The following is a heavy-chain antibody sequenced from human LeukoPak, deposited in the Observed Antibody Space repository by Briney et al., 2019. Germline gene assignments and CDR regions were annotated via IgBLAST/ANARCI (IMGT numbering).Heavy chain of an antibody. CDR1: GFTFSSYS. D-gene: IGHD6-13*01. CDR3: ARGLYSSSWYDFDY. J-gene: IGHJ4*02. Sequence: GGSLRLSCAASGFTFSSYSMNWVRQAPGKGLEWVSSISSSSTYIYYADSVKGRFTISRDNAKNSLFLQLNSLRAEDTAVYYCARGLYSSSWYDFDYWGQGSLVTVSS. V-gene: IGHV3-21*01. CDR2: ISSSSTYI.